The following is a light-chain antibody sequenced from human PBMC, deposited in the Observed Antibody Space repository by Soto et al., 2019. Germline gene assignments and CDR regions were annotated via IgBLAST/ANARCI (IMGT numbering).Light chain of an antibody. CDR1: SSNIGNNA. V-gene: IGLV1-36*01. Sequence: QAVVTQPPSVSGAPRQRVTISCSVSSSNIGNNAVNWYQQLPGKAPKLLIYYDDLLPSGVSDRFSGSKSGPSASLASSGLQSEDEADYYCAAWDDSLNGQVFGGGTKLTVL. CDR2: YDD. J-gene: IGLJ2*01. CDR3: AAWDDSLNGQV.